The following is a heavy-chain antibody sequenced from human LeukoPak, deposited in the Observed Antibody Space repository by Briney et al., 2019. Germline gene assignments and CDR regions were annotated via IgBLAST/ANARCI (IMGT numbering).Heavy chain of an antibody. Sequence: PGGSLRLSCAASGFTVSSNYMSWVRQAPGKGLEWVSVIYSGGSTYYADSVKGRFTISRDNSKNTLYLQMNSLRAEDTAVYYCARGLPCSGGSCYGGAWGQGTLVTVSS. J-gene: IGHJ5*02. CDR1: GFTVSSNY. V-gene: IGHV3-66*01. CDR2: IYSGGST. D-gene: IGHD2-15*01. CDR3: ARGLPCSGGSCYGGA.